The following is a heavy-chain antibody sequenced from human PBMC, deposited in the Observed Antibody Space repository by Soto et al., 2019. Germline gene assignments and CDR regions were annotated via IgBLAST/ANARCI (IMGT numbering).Heavy chain of an antibody. D-gene: IGHD6-6*01. CDR1: GYTFTGYY. Sequence: EASVKVSCKASGYTFTGYYMHWVRQAPGQGLEWMGWINPNSGGTNYAQKFQGWVTMTRDTSISTAYMELSRLRSDDTAVYYCARDVIAARPDYYYYGMDVWGQGTTVTVSS. V-gene: IGHV1-2*04. CDR2: INPNSGGT. J-gene: IGHJ6*02. CDR3: ARDVIAARPDYYYYGMDV.